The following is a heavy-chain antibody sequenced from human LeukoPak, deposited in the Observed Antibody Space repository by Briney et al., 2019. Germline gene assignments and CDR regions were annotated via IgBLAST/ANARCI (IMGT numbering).Heavy chain of an antibody. CDR1: GYTFTSYD. J-gene: IGHJ6*03. CDR2: MNPNSGNT. CDR3: ARGPPVAGTGDYYYYMDV. D-gene: IGHD6-19*01. V-gene: IGHV1-8*01. Sequence: ASVKVSCKASGYTFTSYDINWVRQATGQGLEWMGWMNPNSGNTGYAQKFQGRVTMTRNTSISTAYMELSSLRSEDTAVYYCARGPPVAGTGDYYYYMDVWGKGTTVTISS.